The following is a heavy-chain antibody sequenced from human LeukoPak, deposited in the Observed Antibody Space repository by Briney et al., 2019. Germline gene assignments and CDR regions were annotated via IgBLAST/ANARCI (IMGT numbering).Heavy chain of an antibody. CDR3: ARGRRGGYYYGSGSVLCY. CDR2: MNSNSGNT. D-gene: IGHD3-10*01. V-gene: IGHV1-8*01. Sequence: GASVKVSCKASGYTFTSYDINWVRQATGQGLEWMGWMNSNSGNTGYAQKFQGRVTMTRNTSISTAYMELSSLRSEDTAVYYCARGRRGGYYYGSGSVLCYWGQGTLVTVSS. J-gene: IGHJ4*02. CDR1: GYTFTSYD.